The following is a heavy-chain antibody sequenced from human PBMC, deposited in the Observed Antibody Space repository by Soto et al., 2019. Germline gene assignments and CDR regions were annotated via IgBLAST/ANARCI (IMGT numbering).Heavy chain of an antibody. CDR2: IKSDGSST. CDR1: GFTFSSYW. J-gene: IGHJ4*02. V-gene: IGHV3-74*01. D-gene: IGHD6-19*01. CDR3: ARGGTSVAGPY. Sequence: EVQLVESGGGLVQPGGSLRLSCAASGFTFSSYWMHWVRQAPGKGLMWVSHIKSDGSSTSYAESVKGRFTISRDNAKNTLYLQMRSVRADDTAVYYCARGGTSVAGPYLGQGTLVTVSS.